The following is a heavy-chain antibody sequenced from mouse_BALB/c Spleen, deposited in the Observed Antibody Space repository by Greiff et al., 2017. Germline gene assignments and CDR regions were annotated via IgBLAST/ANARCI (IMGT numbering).Heavy chain of an antibody. J-gene: IGHJ4*01. CDR2: IDPETGGT. Sequence: QLKESGAELVRPGASVTLSCKASGYTFTDYEMHWVKQTPVHGLEWIGAIDPETGGTAYNQKFKGKATLTADKSSSTAYMELRSLTSEDSAVYYCTRLARGYAMDYWGQGTSVTVSS. D-gene: IGHD3-1*01. CDR3: TRLARGYAMDY. CDR1: GYTFTDYE. V-gene: IGHV1-15*01.